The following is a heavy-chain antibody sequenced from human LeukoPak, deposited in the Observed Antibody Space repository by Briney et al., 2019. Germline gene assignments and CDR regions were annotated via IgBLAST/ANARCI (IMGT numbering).Heavy chain of an antibody. D-gene: IGHD4-17*01. Sequence: PSETLSLTCAVYGGSFSGYYWSWLRQPPGKGLEGIGEINHSGSTNYNPSLKSRVTISVDTSKNQFSLKLSSVTAADTAVYYCARGSAVTLDYFDYWGQGTLVTVSS. J-gene: IGHJ4*02. V-gene: IGHV4-34*01. CDR1: GGSFSGYY. CDR2: INHSGST. CDR3: ARGSAVTLDYFDY.